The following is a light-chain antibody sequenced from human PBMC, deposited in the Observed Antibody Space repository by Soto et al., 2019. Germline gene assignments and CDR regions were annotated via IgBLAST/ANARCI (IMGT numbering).Light chain of an antibody. CDR2: GAS. Sequence: TQSLGTLSLSPRARATLSCRASQSISSSYLAWYQQAPGQAPRLLIYGASSRATGIPDRFSGSGSGTDFTLTISRLEPEDFAVYYCQQYGRSPWTFGQGTKVDIK. CDR3: QQYGRSPWT. V-gene: IGKV3-20*01. CDR1: QSISSSY. J-gene: IGKJ1*01.